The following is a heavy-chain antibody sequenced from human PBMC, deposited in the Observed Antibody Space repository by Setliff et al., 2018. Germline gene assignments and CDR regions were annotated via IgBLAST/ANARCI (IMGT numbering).Heavy chain of an antibody. J-gene: IGHJ1*01. CDR1: GFTLSNFY. Sequence: PGGSLRLSCAASGFTLSNFYMSWARQAPGKGLVWVSHNKSDTWSTNQADSVKGRFPISRDNAKDSLYLQMNSLRAEDTAIYYCATYYYGLGYQYWSQGSLVTVSS. CDR2: NKSDTWST. D-gene: IGHD3-10*01. V-gene: IGHV3-74*01. CDR3: ATYYYGLGYQY.